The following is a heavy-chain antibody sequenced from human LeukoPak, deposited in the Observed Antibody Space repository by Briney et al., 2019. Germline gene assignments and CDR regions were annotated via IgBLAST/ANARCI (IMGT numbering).Heavy chain of an antibody. CDR3: ARGGEKGGSGSYSTYYYYYYMDV. D-gene: IGHD3-10*01. Sequence: ASAKVSCKASGYTFTGYYMHWVRQAPGQGLEWMGWINPNSGGTNYAQKFQGRVTMTRDTSISTAYMELSRLRSDDTAVYYCARGGEKGGSGSYSTYYYYYYMDVWGKGTTVTVSS. CDR1: GYTFTGYY. J-gene: IGHJ6*03. V-gene: IGHV1-2*02. CDR2: INPNSGGT.